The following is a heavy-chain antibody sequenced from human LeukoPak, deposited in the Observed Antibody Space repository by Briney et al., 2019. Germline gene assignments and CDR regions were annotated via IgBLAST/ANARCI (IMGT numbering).Heavy chain of an antibody. Sequence: SETLSLTCTVSGGSISSGSYYWSWIRQPAGKGLEWIGRIYTSGSTNYNPSLKSRVTISVDTSKNQFSLKLSSVTAAGTAVYYCARGVRRITMVRGVTRYYFDYWGQGTLVTVSS. J-gene: IGHJ4*02. CDR1: GGSISSGSYY. D-gene: IGHD3-10*01. V-gene: IGHV4-61*02. CDR3: ARGVRRITMVRGVTRYYFDY. CDR2: IYTSGST.